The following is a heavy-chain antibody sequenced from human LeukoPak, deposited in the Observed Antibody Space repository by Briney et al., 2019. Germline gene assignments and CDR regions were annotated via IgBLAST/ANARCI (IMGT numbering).Heavy chain of an antibody. D-gene: IGHD3/OR15-3a*01. Sequence: SETLSLTCTASGDSITSSYWSWIRQPAGKGLEWIGRLYPSGSTNYNSSLKSRVTMSVDTSKNQFSLNLKSVTAADTAMYYCARDSNDFWTAYSDNWGPGSLVTVSS. V-gene: IGHV4-4*07. J-gene: IGHJ4*02. CDR2: LYPSGST. CDR3: ARDSNDFWTAYSDN. CDR1: GDSITSSY.